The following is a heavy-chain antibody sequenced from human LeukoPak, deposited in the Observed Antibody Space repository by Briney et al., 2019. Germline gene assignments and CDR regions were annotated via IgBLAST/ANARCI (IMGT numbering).Heavy chain of an antibody. CDR3: ARDPSFSKWLVHPGFDY. D-gene: IGHD6-19*01. J-gene: IGHJ4*02. CDR2: IWYDGSNK. Sequence: GGSLRLSCAASGFTFSSYSMNWVRQAPGMGLEWVAVIWYDGSNKYYADSVKGRFTISRDNSKNTLYLQMNSLRAEDTAVYYCARDPSFSKWLVHPGFDYWGQGTLVTVSS. V-gene: IGHV3-33*08. CDR1: GFTFSSYS.